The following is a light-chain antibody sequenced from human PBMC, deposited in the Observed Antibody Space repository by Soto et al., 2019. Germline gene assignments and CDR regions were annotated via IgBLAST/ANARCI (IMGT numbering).Light chain of an antibody. Sequence: IQMTPYPTTLSASVGARVTITCRASQSISSWLAWYQQTPGNAPKLLIYDASRLERGVPPRFSGSGSGTEFTLTISSLQPGDFATYYCQQYNSYSTFGQGTKVDIK. CDR1: QSISSW. CDR3: QQYNSYST. J-gene: IGKJ1*01. CDR2: DAS. V-gene: IGKV1-5*01.